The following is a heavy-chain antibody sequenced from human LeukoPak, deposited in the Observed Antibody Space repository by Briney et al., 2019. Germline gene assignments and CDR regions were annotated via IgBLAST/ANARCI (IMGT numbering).Heavy chain of an antibody. J-gene: IGHJ6*03. V-gene: IGHV1-2*02. Sequence: ASVKVSCKASGYTFTGYYVHWVRQAPGQGLEWMGWINPNSGGTNYAQKFQGRVTMTRDTSISTAYMEVSRLRSDDTAVYYCAREPLPPSYYYGSGSFAYYMDVWGKGTTVTISS. D-gene: IGHD3-10*01. CDR1: GYTFTGYY. CDR2: INPNSGGT. CDR3: AREPLPPSYYYGSGSFAYYMDV.